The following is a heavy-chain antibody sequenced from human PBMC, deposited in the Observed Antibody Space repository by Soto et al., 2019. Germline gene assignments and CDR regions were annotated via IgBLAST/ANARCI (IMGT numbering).Heavy chain of an antibody. CDR3: ARGLRYFDWLLPTFDY. Sequence: SPTLSLTCTVSGGSISSGGYYWSWIRQHPGKGLEWIGYIYYSGSTYYNPSLKSRVTISVDTSKNQFSLKLSSVTAADTAVYYCARGLRYFDWLLPTFDYWGQGTLVTVSS. J-gene: IGHJ4*02. D-gene: IGHD3-9*01. V-gene: IGHV4-31*03. CDR2: IYYSGST. CDR1: GGSISSGGYY.